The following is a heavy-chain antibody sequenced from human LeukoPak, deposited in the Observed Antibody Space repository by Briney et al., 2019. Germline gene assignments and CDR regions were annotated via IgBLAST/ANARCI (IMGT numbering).Heavy chain of an antibody. D-gene: IGHD4-17*01. CDR2: IYYIGIT. CDR1: GGSFSGYY. Sequence: SETLSLTCAVYGGSFSGYYWSWIRQPPGKGLEWIGHIYYIGITNYNPSLKNRVIISVDTSKNQFSLQLSSVTAADTAVYYCAREAEYGDYNDPLEFWGQGTLVTVSS. V-gene: IGHV4-59*01. J-gene: IGHJ4*02. CDR3: AREAEYGDYNDPLEF.